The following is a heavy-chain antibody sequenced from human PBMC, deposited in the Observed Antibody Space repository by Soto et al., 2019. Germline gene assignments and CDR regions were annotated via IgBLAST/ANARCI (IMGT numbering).Heavy chain of an antibody. CDR2: ISAYNGNT. J-gene: IGHJ6*02. D-gene: IGHD3-3*01. V-gene: IGHV1-18*01. CDR1: AYTFTSYG. CDR3: ARDPERFFNYGMDV. Sequence: SVKVSCKASAYTFTSYGISWVRQAPGQGLEWMGWISAYNGNTNYAQKLQGRVTMTTDTSTSTAYMELRSLRSDDTAVYYCARDPERFFNYGMDVWGQGTTVTVSS.